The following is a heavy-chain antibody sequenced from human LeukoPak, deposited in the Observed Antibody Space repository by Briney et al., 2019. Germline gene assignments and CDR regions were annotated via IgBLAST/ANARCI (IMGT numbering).Heavy chain of an antibody. CDR1: GFTFSSYW. V-gene: IGHV3-7*01. Sequence: GGSLRLSCAASGFTFSSYWMSWVCQAPGKGLEWVANIKQDGSEKYYVDSVKGRFTISRDNAKNSLFLQMNSLRAEDTAVYYCARDVETRGWYGYSGYWGQGSLVTVSS. CDR2: IKQDGSEK. J-gene: IGHJ4*02. D-gene: IGHD6-19*01. CDR3: ARDVETRGWYGYSGY.